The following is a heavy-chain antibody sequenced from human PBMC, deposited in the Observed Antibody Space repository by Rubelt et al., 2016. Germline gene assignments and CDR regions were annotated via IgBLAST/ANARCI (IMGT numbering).Heavy chain of an antibody. D-gene: IGHD6-13*01. CDR2: ISYDGSNK. CDR3: AKGAAAAGTIDY. J-gene: IGHJ4*02. CDR1: GFTFSSYG. V-gene: IGHV3-30*18. Sequence: QVQLVESGGGVVQPGRSLRLSCAASGFTFSSYGMHWVRQTPGKGLEWVAVISYDGSNKYYADSVKGRFTISRDNSKNTLYLQMNSLRAEDTAVYYCAKGAAAAGTIDYWGQGTLVTVSS.